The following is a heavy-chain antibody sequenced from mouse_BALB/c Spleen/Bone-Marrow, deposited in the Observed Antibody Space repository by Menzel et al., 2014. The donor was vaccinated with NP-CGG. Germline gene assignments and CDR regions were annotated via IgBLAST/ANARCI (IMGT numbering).Heavy chain of an antibody. D-gene: IGHD1-2*01. CDR2: ISDGGSXT. CDR1: GSTFSDYY. Sequence: DVQLVESGGGLVKPGGSLKLSCAASGSTFSDYYMYWVRQTPEKRLEWVATISDGGSXTYYQDSVKGRFTISRDNAKNNLYLQMSSLKSEDTAMYYCARVVTTATLYWYFDVWGAGTTVTVSS. CDR3: ARVVTTATLYWYFDV. V-gene: IGHV5-4*02. J-gene: IGHJ1*01.